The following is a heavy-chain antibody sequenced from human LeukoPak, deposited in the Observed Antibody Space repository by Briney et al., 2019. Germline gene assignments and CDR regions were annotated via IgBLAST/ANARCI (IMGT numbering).Heavy chain of an antibody. V-gene: IGHV3-49*04. CDR2: IRTKDFGATT. J-gene: IGHJ4*02. Sequence: GGSLRLSCSASGFTFGDYAMGWVRQAPGKGLEWLGFIRTKDFGATTQYPASVKGRFRISRDDSKRVVYLQMNSLNIENTAVFYCTRLAGSGHDRFDFWGQGTLVTVSS. CDR3: TRLAGSGHDRFDF. CDR1: GFTFGDYA. D-gene: IGHD5-12*01.